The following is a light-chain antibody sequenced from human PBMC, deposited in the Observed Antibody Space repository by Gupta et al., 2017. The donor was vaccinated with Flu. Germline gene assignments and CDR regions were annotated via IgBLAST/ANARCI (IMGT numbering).Light chain of an antibody. CDR1: HIGSKN. Sequence: VALGQTARMTCGGNHIGSKNVHWYQQKPGQAPVLVIYRDNNRPSEIPERFSGSNSGNTATLTISRAQAGDEADYYCQVWDNSWVFGGGTKLT. CDR3: QVWDNSWV. J-gene: IGLJ3*02. V-gene: IGLV3-9*01. CDR2: RDN.